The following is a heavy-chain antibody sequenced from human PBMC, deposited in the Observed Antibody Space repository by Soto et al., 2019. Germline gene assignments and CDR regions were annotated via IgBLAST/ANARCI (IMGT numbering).Heavy chain of an antibody. CDR1: GGSFSGYY. J-gene: IGHJ6*02. Sequence: PSETLSLTCAVYGGSFSGYYWSWIRQPPGKGLEWIGEINHSGSTNYNPSLKSRVTISVDTSKNQFSLKLSSVTAADTAVYYCARVTRYYDFWSGYYSHYYYYGMDVWGQGTTVTVS. D-gene: IGHD3-3*01. CDR3: ARVTRYYDFWSGYYSHYYYYGMDV. CDR2: INHSGST. V-gene: IGHV4-34*01.